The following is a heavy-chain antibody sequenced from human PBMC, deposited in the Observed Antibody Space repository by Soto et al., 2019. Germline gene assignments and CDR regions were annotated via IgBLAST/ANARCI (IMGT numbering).Heavy chain of an antibody. CDR1: GFSFSSFG. V-gene: IGHV3-33*01. J-gene: IGHJ4*02. CDR3: ASRSPALDY. CDR2: IWHDGRNK. Sequence: QVQLVESGGGVIQPGRSLRLTCAASGFSFSSFGMHWVRQAPGKGLEWVAVIWHDGRNKYYADFVKGRFTISRDNSKNTLDLQMNSLRAEDTAVYYCASRSPALDYWGQGTLVTVSS. D-gene: IGHD2-2*01.